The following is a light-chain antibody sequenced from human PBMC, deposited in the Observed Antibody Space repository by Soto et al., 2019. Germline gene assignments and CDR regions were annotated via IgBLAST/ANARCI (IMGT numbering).Light chain of an antibody. CDR3: SSYTSSSTLV. CDR2: EVS. CDR1: SSDVGGYNF. V-gene: IGLV2-14*01. Sequence: QSVLAQPASVSGSPGQSITISCTGTSSDVGGYNFVSCYQQHPGKAPKLMIFEVSHRPSGVSIRFSASKSGNTASLTISGLQAEDEADYYCSSYTSSSTLVFGTGTKVTVL. J-gene: IGLJ1*01.